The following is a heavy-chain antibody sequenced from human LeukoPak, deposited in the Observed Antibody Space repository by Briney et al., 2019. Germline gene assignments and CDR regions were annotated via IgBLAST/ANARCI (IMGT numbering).Heavy chain of an antibody. CDR2: IKQDGSEK. D-gene: IGHD1-26*01. CDR3: ANGGGSYYFDY. CDR1: GFTFSSYW. J-gene: IGHJ4*02. V-gene: IGHV3-7*03. Sequence: PGGSLRLSCAASGFTFSSYWMSWVRQAPGKGLEWVANIKQDGSEKYYVDSVKGRFTISRDNSKNTLHLQMNSLRAEDTAVYYCANGGGSYYFDYWGQGTLVTVSS.